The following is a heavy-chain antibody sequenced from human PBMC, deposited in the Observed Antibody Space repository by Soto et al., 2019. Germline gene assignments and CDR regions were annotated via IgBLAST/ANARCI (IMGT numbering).Heavy chain of an antibody. V-gene: IGHV3-23*01. D-gene: IGHD3-9*01. CDR1: GFTFSSFA. Sequence: PGGSLRLSCAATGFTFSSFAMTWVRQAPGKGLEWVSTISGSGTSTYYADSVKGRFTFSRDNSKNTLFLQMRSLRAEDTAMYYCARTLPFAFDVLTGYEYYFDSWGQGTLVTVSS. CDR3: ARTLPFAFDVLTGYEYYFDS. J-gene: IGHJ4*02. CDR2: ISGSGTST.